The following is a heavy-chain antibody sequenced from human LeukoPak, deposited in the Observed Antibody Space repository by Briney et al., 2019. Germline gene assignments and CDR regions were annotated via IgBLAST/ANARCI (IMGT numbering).Heavy chain of an antibody. J-gene: IGHJ4*02. CDR1: GFTFGDYA. CDR2: ISGSGGSK. V-gene: IGHV3-23*01. D-gene: IGHD6-13*01. Sequence: PGGSLRLSCTASGFTFGDYAMSWVRQAPGKGLEWISAISGSGGSKYYADSVKGRFTISRDTSTNTLYLQLNSLRVDDTAVYFCAKEWRFSSSWYQYYFDYWGQGTLVTVSS. CDR3: AKEWRFSSSWYQYYFDY.